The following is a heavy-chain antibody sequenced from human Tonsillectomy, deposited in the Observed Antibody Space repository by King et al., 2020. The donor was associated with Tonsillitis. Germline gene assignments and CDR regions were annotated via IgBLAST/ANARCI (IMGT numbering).Heavy chain of an antibody. Sequence: EVQLVESGGGLVKPGGSLRLSCAASEFTFSSYSMKWVRQAPGRGLEWVSSISSSGSYKYYGDSVKGRFTISRDNAKNSLYLQMNSLRAEDTAVYYCARLYCTSTSCYGGLDYWGQGTLVTVSS. V-gene: IGHV3-21*01. J-gene: IGHJ4*02. CDR3: ARLYCTSTSCYGGLDY. D-gene: IGHD2-2*01. CDR1: EFTFSSYS. CDR2: ISSSGSYK.